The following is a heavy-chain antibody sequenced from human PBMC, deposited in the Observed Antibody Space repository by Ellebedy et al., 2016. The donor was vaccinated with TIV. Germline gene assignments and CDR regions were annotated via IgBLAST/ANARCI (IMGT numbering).Heavy chain of an antibody. CDR3: ARQGEAPLDY. CDR2: IYPDDSDT. Sequence: GESLKISCKGSGYSFTNYWIGSVRQMPGKGLEWMGIIYPDDSDTRFGPSFQGQVTISADQSISTAYLQWSSLKASDTAMYHCARQGEAPLDYWGQGTLVTVSS. J-gene: IGHJ4*02. V-gene: IGHV5-51*01. CDR1: GYSFTNYW.